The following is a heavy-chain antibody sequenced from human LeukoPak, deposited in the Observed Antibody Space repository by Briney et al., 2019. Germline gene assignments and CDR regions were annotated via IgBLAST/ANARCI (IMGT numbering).Heavy chain of an antibody. D-gene: IGHD3-10*01. J-gene: IGHJ3*02. CDR3: ARAYGSAYDAFDI. Sequence: SETLSLTCAVYGESFRDYYWSWIRQPPGKGLEWIGDINHSGSTNYNPSLKSPVTISVDTSKNQFSLKLSSVTAADTAVYYCARAYGSAYDAFDIWGQGTMVTVSS. V-gene: IGHV4-34*01. CDR1: GESFRDYY. CDR2: INHSGST.